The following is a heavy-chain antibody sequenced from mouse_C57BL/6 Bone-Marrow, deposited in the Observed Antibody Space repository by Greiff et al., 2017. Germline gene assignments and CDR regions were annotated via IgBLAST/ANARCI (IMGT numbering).Heavy chain of an antibody. CDR2: INPSSGYT. CDR3: ARDNGNYVDY. J-gene: IGHJ2*01. D-gene: IGHD2-1*01. V-gene: IGHV1-4*01. CDR1: GYTFTSYT. Sequence: QVQLKESGAELARPGASVKMSCKASGYTFTSYTMHWVKQRPGQGLEWIGYINPSSGYTKYNQKFKDKATLTADKSSSTAYMQLSSLTSEDSAVYYCARDNGNYVDYWGQGTTLTVSS.